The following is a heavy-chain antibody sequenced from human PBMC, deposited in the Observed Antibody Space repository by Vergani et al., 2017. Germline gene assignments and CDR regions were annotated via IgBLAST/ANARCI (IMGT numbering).Heavy chain of an antibody. CDR1: GFTFNSYA. CDR3: AKVCGSTSCPYGGGAFDV. V-gene: IGHV3-23*01. CDR2: INNNGGST. J-gene: IGHJ3*01. D-gene: IGHD2-2*01. Sequence: QLLESGGGLIQPGGSLRLSCAASGFTFNSYAMTWVRQAPGKGREWVSGINNNGGSTYYADSVKGRFTISRDNSKNTLYLQMTDLRAEDTATYYCAKVCGSTSCPYGGGAFDVWGHGTMVTVSS.